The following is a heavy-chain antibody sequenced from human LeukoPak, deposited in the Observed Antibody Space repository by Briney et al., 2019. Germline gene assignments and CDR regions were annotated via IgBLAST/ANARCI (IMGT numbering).Heavy chain of an antibody. CDR3: ARGGYDFQYYFDY. CDR2: IWYDGSNK. Sequence: AGGSLRLSCAASGFTFSSYGMHWVRQAPGKGLEWVAVIWYDGSNKYYADSVKGRFTISRDNSKNTLYLQMNSLRAEDTAVYYCARGGYDFQYYFDYWGQGTLVTVSP. D-gene: IGHD5-12*01. CDR1: GFTFSSYG. J-gene: IGHJ4*02. V-gene: IGHV3-33*01.